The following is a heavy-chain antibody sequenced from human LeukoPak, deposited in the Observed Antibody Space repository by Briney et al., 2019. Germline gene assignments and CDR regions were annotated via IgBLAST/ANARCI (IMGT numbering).Heavy chain of an antibody. V-gene: IGHV1-69*04. CDR2: IIPIFGIA. J-gene: IGHJ4*02. D-gene: IGHD3-22*01. CDR1: GGTFSSYA. Sequence: ASVKVSCKASGGTFSSYAISWVRQAPGQGLEWMGRIIPIFGIANYAQKFQGRVTITADKSTSTACMELSSLRSEDMAVYYCARDRSSGSHFDYWGQGTLVTVSS. CDR3: ARDRSSGSHFDY.